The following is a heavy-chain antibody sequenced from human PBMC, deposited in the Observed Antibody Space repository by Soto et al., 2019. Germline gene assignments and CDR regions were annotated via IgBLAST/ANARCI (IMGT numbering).Heavy chain of an antibody. Sequence: PGGSLRLSCAASGFTFSSDAMSWVRQAPGKGLEWVSAISGSGGSTYYADSVKGRFTISRDNSKNTLYLQMNSLRAEDTAVYYCAKGYYGSGSHGMDVWGQGTTVTVSS. CDR3: AKGYYGSGSHGMDV. J-gene: IGHJ6*02. CDR1: GFTFSSDA. D-gene: IGHD3-10*01. CDR2: ISGSGGST. V-gene: IGHV3-23*01.